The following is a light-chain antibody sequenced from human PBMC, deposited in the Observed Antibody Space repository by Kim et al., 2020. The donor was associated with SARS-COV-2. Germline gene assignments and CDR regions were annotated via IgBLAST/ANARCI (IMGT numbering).Light chain of an antibody. CDR3: AAWDDSLNVVV. CDR2: SNN. J-gene: IGLJ2*01. CDR1: SSNIGSNT. V-gene: IGLV1-44*01. Sequence: ELTQPPSASGAPGQRVTISCSGSSSNIGSNTVNWYQQLPGTAPKLLIYSNNQRPSGVPDRFSGSKSGTSASLAISGLQSEDEADYYCAAWDDSLNVVVFGGGTQLTVL.